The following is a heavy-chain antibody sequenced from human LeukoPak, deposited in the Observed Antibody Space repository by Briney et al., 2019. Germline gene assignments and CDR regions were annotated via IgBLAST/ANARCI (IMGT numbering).Heavy chain of an antibody. V-gene: IGHV3-23*01. CDR2: ISGSGGST. D-gene: IGHD3-16*02. J-gene: IGHJ4*02. CDR3: AKGSALGELSYFDY. CDR1: GFTFSSYA. Sequence: GGSLRLSCAVSGFTFSSYAMTWVRQAPGKGLEWVSAISGSGGSTYYADSVKGRFTISRDNSKNTLYLQMNSLRAEDTAVYYCAKGSALGELSYFDYWGQGTLVTVSS.